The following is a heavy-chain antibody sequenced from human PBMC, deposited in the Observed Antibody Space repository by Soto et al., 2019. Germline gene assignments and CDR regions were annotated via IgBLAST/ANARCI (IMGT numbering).Heavy chain of an antibody. CDR3: ARDRIMITFGGANYYMDV. V-gene: IGHV3-66*01. CDR1: GFTVSSNY. D-gene: IGHD3-16*01. J-gene: IGHJ6*03. Sequence: PGGSLRLSCAASGFTVSSNYMSWVRQAPGKGLEWVSVIYSGGSTYYADSVKGRFTISRDNSKNTLYLQMNSLRAEDTAVYYCARDRIMITFGGANYYMDVWGKGTTVTVSS. CDR2: IYSGGST.